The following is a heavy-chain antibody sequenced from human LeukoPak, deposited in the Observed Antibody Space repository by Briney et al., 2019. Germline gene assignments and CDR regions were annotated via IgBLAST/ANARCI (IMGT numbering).Heavy chain of an antibody. D-gene: IGHD3-16*01. CDR1: GGSFSTYY. CDR2: IHHSGST. CDR3: ARWSGGNSLDY. J-gene: IGHJ4*02. Sequence: SETLSLTCAVYGGSFSTYYWSWIRQPPGKGLEWIGEIHHSGSTNCNPSLKSRVTMSVDTSKIQFSLNLSSVTAADTAVYYCARWSGGNSLDYWGQGTLVTVSS. V-gene: IGHV4-34*01.